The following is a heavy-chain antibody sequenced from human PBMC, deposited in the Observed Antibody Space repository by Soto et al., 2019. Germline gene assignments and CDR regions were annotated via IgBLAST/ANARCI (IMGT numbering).Heavy chain of an antibody. J-gene: IGHJ4*02. CDR2: IYYSGST. D-gene: IGHD3-22*01. V-gene: IGHV4-39*01. CDR3: ARDYDSSGDY. Sequence: ASETLSHTCTVSGGSISTSSYYWGWIRQPPGKGLEWIGSIYYSGSTYYNPSLKSRVTISVDTSKNQFSLKLSSVTAADTAVYYCARDYDSSGDYWGQGTLVTVSS. CDR1: GGSISTSSYY.